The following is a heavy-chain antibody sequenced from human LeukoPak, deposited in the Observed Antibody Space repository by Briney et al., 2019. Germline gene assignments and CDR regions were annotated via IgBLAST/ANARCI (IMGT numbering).Heavy chain of an antibody. Sequence: PGGSLRLSCAISGSSVSSNVMNWVRQAPGKGLEWLSAINSEGDTFYADSVRGRSTISRDDSQDTLYLHMNSLRVEDTAVYFCARDMDWSYDYWGQGTQVTVSS. CDR1: GSSVSSNV. D-gene: IGHD3/OR15-3a*01. J-gene: IGHJ4*02. CDR3: ARDMDWSYDY. V-gene: IGHV3-53*01. CDR2: INSEGDT.